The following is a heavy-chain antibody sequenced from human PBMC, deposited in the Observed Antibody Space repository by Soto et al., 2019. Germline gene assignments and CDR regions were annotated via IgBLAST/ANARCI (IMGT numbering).Heavy chain of an antibody. D-gene: IGHD2-15*01. J-gene: IGHJ4*02. CDR2: IKSKTDGGTT. CDR3: TTEFALLGYCSGGSCYFNAY. CDR1: GFTFINAW. Sequence: EVQLVESGGGLVKPGGSLRLSCAASGFTFINAWMSWVRQAPGKGLEWGGRIKSKTDGGTTHYAAPVKVRYTISRDDSKNTLYLQMNSLKTEDTAVYYCTTEFALLGYCSGGSCYFNAYWGQGTLVTVSS. V-gene: IGHV3-15*01.